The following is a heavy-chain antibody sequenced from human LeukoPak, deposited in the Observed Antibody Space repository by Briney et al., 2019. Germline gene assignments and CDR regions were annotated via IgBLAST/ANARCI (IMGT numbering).Heavy chain of an antibody. CDR2: ISSSSSYI. Sequence: PGGSLRLSCAASGFTFSSYSMNWVRQAPGKGLERVSSISSSSSYIYYADSVKGRFTISRDNAKNSLYLQMNSLRAEDTAVYYCARESWTVAGSFDYWGQGTLVTVSS. CDR1: GFTFSSYS. D-gene: IGHD6-19*01. V-gene: IGHV3-21*01. CDR3: ARESWTVAGSFDY. J-gene: IGHJ4*02.